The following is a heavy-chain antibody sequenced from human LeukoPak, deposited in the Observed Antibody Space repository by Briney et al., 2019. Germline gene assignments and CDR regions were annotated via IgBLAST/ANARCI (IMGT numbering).Heavy chain of an antibody. V-gene: IGHV3-23*01. CDR3: ARVRGTAFDI. CDR2: ISDSGGST. CDR1: GFIFSNYA. J-gene: IGHJ3*02. D-gene: IGHD1-1*01. Sequence: SGGSLRLSCAASGFIFSNYAMSWVRQAPGKGLEWVSGISDSGGSTYYADSVKGRFTISRDDSKNTVYLQMNSLRVEDTAVYYCARVRGTAFDIWGQGTMVTVAS.